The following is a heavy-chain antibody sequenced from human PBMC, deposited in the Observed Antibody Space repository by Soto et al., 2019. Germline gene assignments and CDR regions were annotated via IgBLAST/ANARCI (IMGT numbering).Heavy chain of an antibody. Sequence: SETLSLTCTGSGGSISSSSYYWGWIRQPPGKGLEWIGSIYYSGSTYYNPSLKSRVTISVNTSKNQFSLKLSSVTAADTAVYYCARQETTYYYDSSGYYSNWFDPWGQGTLVTVSS. CDR1: GGSISSSSYY. J-gene: IGHJ5*02. CDR2: IYYSGST. V-gene: IGHV4-39*01. D-gene: IGHD3-22*01. CDR3: ARQETTYYYDSSGYYSNWFDP.